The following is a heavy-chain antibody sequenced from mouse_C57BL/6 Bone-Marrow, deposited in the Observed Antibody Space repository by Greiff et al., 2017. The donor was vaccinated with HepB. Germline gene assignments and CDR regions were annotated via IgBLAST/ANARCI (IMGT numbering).Heavy chain of an antibody. V-gene: IGHV14-4*01. CDR3: TTFDGYFDY. Sequence: EVQLQQSGAELVRPGASVKLSCTASGFNIKDDYMHWVKQRPEQGLEWIVWIDTENGDTEYASKFQGKATITADTASNTAYLQLSSLTSADTAVYYCTTFDGYFDYWGQGTTLTVSS. CDR2: IDTENGDT. D-gene: IGHD2-3*01. J-gene: IGHJ2*01. CDR1: GFNIKDDY.